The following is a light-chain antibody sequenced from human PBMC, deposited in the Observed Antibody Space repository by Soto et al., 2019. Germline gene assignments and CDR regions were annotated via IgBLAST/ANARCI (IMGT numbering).Light chain of an antibody. V-gene: IGKV3-20*01. Sequence: ENVLTQSPGTLSLSPGERATLSCRASQSVGSNHLAWYQQKPGQPPRLLIYGASSRATDIPDRFSGSGSGTDFTLIISRLEAEDFAVYYCHQYGSSPSTFGGGTKVEIK. CDR1: QSVGSNH. J-gene: IGKJ4*01. CDR3: HQYGSSPST. CDR2: GAS.